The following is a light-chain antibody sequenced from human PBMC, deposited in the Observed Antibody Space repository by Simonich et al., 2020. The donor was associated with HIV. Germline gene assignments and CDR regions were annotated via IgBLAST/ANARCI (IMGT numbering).Light chain of an antibody. V-gene: IGKV3-11*01. CDR3: QQRSNYPIT. CDR1: QSVSSY. CDR2: DAS. Sequence: EIVLTQSPATLSLSPAERATLSCRASQSVSSYLAWYQQKPGQAPRLLIYDASNRATGIPARFSGSGSGTDFTLTISSLEPEDFAVYYCQQRSNYPITFGQGTRLEIK. J-gene: IGKJ5*01.